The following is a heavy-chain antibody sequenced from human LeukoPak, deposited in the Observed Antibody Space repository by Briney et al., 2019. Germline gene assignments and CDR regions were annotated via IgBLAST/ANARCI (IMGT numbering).Heavy chain of an antibody. CDR3: ARDTYQARPEGDDAFDI. Sequence: SETLSLTCTVSGGSISSGGYYWSWIRQRPGKGLEWIGYIYYSGSTYYNPSLKSRVTISVDTSKNQFSLKLSSVTAADTAVYYCARDTYQARPEGDDAFDIWGQGTMVTVSS. CDR1: GGSISSGGYY. D-gene: IGHD1-14*01. J-gene: IGHJ3*02. CDR2: IYYSGST. V-gene: IGHV4-31*03.